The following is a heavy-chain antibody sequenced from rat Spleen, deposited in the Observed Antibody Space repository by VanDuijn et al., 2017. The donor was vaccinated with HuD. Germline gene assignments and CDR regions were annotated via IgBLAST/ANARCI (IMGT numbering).Heavy chain of an antibody. D-gene: IGHD1-12*01. CDR2: SSTGGGNT. V-gene: IGHV5S23*01. J-gene: IGHJ2*01. CDR1: GFTYSDYV. CDR3: AKESYLQPLFDH. Sequence: EVQLVESGGGLVQPGRSLKLSCAASGFTYSDYVMAWVRQAPTKGLEWVASSSTGGGNTYYRDSVKGRFTFSRDNARGTLYLQMDSLRSEDTATYYCAKESYLQPLFDHWGQGVMVTVSS.